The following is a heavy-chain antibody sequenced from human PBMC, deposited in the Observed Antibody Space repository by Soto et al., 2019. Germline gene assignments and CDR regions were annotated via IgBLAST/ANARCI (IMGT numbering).Heavy chain of an antibody. J-gene: IGHJ4*02. V-gene: IGHV3-33*01. Sequence: QVQLVESGGGVVQPGRSLRLSCAASGFTFSSYGMHWFRQAPGKGLEWVAVIWYDGSNKYYADSVKGRFTISRDNSKNTLYLQMNSLRAEDTAVYYCAADGYGDFTFGYWGQGTLVTVSS. CDR1: GFTFSSYG. D-gene: IGHD4-17*01. CDR2: IWYDGSNK. CDR3: AADGYGDFTFGY.